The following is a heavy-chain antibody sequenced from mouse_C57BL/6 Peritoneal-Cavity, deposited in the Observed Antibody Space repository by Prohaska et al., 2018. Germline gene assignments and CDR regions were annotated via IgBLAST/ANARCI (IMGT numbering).Heavy chain of an antibody. Sequence: KASGYTFTSYWITWVKQRPGQGLEWIGDIYPGSGSTNYNEKFKSKATLTVDTSSSTAYMQRSRLTSEDSAVYYCARSGTGPDYWGQGTTLTVSS. D-gene: IGHD4-1*01. CDR1: GYTFTSYW. V-gene: IGHV1-55*01. J-gene: IGHJ2*01. CDR3: ARSGTGPDY. CDR2: IYPGSGST.